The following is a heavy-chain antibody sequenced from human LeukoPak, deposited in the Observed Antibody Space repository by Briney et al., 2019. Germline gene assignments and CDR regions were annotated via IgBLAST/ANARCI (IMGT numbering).Heavy chain of an antibody. V-gene: IGHV4-39*01. Sequence: PSETLSLTCSVSGGSISNSSFYWGWVRQPPGKGLEWIGSIYYGGNTYYKPSLKSRVTILVDTSKNQFSLKLNSVTAADTAVYYCATDPTYDNSGFPFDYWGQGTLVTVSS. D-gene: IGHD3-22*01. CDR3: ATDPTYDNSGFPFDY. CDR1: GGSISNSSFY. J-gene: IGHJ4*02. CDR2: IYYGGNT.